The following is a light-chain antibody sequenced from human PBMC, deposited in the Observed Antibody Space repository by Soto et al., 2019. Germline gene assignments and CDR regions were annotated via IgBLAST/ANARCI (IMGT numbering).Light chain of an antibody. CDR3: EQSYGTPLT. CDR2: AAS. J-gene: IGKJ2*01. V-gene: IGKV1-39*01. CDR1: QSISSY. Sequence: DIQMKQSPSSLSASVADRVTITCRAIQSISSYLNWYHQKPGKAPKLLIYAASTLQSGVPSRCSGSRSGTDFTRTISSLQPADFATYYWEQSYGTPLTFGQGTTLEI.